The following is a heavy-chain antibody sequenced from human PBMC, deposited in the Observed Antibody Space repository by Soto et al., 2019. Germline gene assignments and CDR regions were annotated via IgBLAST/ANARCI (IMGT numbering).Heavy chain of an antibody. V-gene: IGHV3-30-3*01. D-gene: IGHD6-6*01. CDR1: GFTFSSYA. Sequence: SGGSLRLSCAASGFTFSSYAMHWVRQAPGKGLEWVAVISYDGSNKYYADSVKGRFTISRDNSKNTLYLQMNSLRAEDTAVYYCARDIEVSDSSSGNYYYYGMDVWGQGTTVTVS. J-gene: IGHJ6*02. CDR2: ISYDGSNK. CDR3: ARDIEVSDSSSGNYYYYGMDV.